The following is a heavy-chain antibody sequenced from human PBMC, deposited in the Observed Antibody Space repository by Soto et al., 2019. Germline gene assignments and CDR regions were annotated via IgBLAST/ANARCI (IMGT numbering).Heavy chain of an antibody. V-gene: IGHV3-23*01. J-gene: IGHJ5*02. CDR3: AKGLNWNYEKGCFAP. CDR1: GFTFSSYA. CDR2: ISGSGGST. D-gene: IGHD1-7*01. Sequence: EVQLLESGGGLVQPGGSLRLSCAASGFTFSSYAMSWVRQAPGKGLEWVSAISGSGGSTYYADSVKGRFTISRDNSKNTLYLQMNSRRAEDTAVYYCAKGLNWNYEKGCFAPWGQGTLVTVSS.